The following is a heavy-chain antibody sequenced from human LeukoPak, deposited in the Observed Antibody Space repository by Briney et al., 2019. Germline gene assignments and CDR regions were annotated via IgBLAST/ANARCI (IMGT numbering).Heavy chain of an antibody. V-gene: IGHV4-38-2*02. D-gene: IGHD4-23*01. Sequence: SETLSLTCTVSGYSISSGYYWGWIRQSPGKGLEWIGYIFYTGFTHYNPSLESRVTISVDTSKKQFSLRLKSVTAADTAVYYCARDANGGNSWGWFDPWGQGTLVTVSS. CDR2: IFYTGFT. CDR3: ARDANGGNSWGWFDP. CDR1: GYSISSGYY. J-gene: IGHJ5*02.